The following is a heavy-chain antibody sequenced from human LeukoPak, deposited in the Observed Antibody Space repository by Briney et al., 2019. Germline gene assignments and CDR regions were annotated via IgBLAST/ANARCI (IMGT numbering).Heavy chain of an antibody. CDR3: ARGIAAAGRVDY. V-gene: IGHV3-21*01. J-gene: IGHJ4*02. Sequence: GGSLRLSCAASGFTFSSYSMNWVRQAPGKGLEWVSSISSSSSYIYYADSVKGRFTISRDNAKNSLYLQMNSLRAEDTAVYYCARGIAAAGRVDYWGQGTLVTVSS. CDR1: GFTFSSYS. CDR2: ISSSSSYI. D-gene: IGHD6-13*01.